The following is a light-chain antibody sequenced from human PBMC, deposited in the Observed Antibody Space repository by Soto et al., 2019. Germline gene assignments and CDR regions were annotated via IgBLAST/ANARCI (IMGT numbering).Light chain of an antibody. V-gene: IGKV1-33*01. J-gene: IGKJ3*01. Sequence: DLQMTQSPSSLSASVGDRVTITCQASQDISNYLNWYQQKPGKAPKLLIYDASNLETGVPSRFSGSASRTDFTFTISSLQPEDIATYYCQQYDNLPPFTFGPGTKVDIK. CDR2: DAS. CDR3: QQYDNLPPFT. CDR1: QDISNY.